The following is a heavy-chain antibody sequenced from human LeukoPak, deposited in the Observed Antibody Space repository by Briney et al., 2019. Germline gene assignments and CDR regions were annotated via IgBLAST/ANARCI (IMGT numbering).Heavy chain of an antibody. D-gene: IGHD6-19*01. V-gene: IGHV3-21*01. Sequence: GGSLRLSCAAYGFTFSSYSMNWVRQAPGKGLEWVSSISSSSSYIYYADSVKGRFTISRDNAKNSLYLQMNSLRAEDTAVYYCATDSSGWVDYWGQGTLVTVSS. J-gene: IGHJ4*02. CDR2: ISSSSSYI. CDR1: GFTFSSYS. CDR3: ATDSSGWVDY.